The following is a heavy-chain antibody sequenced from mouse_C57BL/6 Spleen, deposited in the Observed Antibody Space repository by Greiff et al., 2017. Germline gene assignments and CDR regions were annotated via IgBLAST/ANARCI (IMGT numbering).Heavy chain of an antibody. CDR1: GYTFTDYE. V-gene: IGHV1-15*01. J-gene: IGHJ2*01. CDR3: TEGISSQGYYFDY. Sequence: QVQLKESGAELVRPGASVTLSCKASGYTFTDYEMHWVKQTPVHGLEWIGAIDPETGGTAYNQKFKGKAILTADKSSSTAYMELRSLTSEDSAVYYCTEGISSQGYYFDYWGQGTTLTVSS. CDR2: IDPETGGT. D-gene: IGHD1-1*01.